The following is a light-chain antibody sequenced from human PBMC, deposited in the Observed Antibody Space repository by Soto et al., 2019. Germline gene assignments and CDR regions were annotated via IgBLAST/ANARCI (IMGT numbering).Light chain of an antibody. CDR2: AAS. Sequence: IQLTQSPSSLSASVGDRVTITCRASQGISSYLACYQQKPGKAPKLLIYAASTLQSGVPSRFSGSGSGTDFTLTISSLQPEDFATYYCQQLNSDLATFGPWTKVYIK. CDR3: QQLNSDLAT. CDR1: QGISSY. V-gene: IGKV1-9*01. J-gene: IGKJ3*01.